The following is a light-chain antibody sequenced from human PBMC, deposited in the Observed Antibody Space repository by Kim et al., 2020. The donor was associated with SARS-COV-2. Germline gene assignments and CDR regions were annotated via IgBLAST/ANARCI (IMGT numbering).Light chain of an antibody. V-gene: IGLV1-47*01. CDR2: RNN. CDR3: AAWDDSLSGWV. J-gene: IGLJ3*02. Sequence: ELTQPPSAYGTPGQRVTISCSGSSSNIGSNYVYWYQQLPGTAPKHLIYRNNQRPSGVPDRFSGSKSGTSASLAISGLRSEDEADYYCAAWDDSLSGWVFGGGTQLTVL. CDR1: SSNIGSNY.